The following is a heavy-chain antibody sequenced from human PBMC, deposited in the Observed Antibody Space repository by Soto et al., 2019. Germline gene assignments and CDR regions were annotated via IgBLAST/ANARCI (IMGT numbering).Heavy chain of an antibody. D-gene: IGHD5-12*01. CDR2: LNPSGGSK. V-gene: IGHV1-46*01. Sequence: SVPVSCKAPGYTFPRYYMPWVRQAPGPGLAGMGNLNPSGGSKSHAQKFQGSVTMTRDTSTSTVYMELSSLRSEDTAVYYCARDRMVATMPLYYYYYGMDVWGQGTTVTVSS. CDR3: ARDRMVATMPLYYYYYGMDV. CDR1: GYTFPRYY. J-gene: IGHJ6*02.